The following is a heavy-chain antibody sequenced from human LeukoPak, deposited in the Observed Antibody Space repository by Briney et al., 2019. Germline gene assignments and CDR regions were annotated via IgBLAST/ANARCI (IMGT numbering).Heavy chain of an antibody. CDR1: GYTFTGYY. CDR2: INPNSGDT. Sequence: ASVKVSCQASGYTFTGYYMHWVRQAPGQGLAWMGWINPNSGDTNYAQKFQGRVTMTRDTSISTAYMELSRLRSDDTAVYYCATWHCSSTSCYTFDYWGQGTLVTVSS. V-gene: IGHV1-2*02. D-gene: IGHD2-2*02. CDR3: ATWHCSSTSCYTFDY. J-gene: IGHJ4*02.